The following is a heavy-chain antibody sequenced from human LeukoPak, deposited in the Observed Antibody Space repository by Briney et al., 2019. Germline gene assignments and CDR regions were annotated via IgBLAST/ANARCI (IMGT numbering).Heavy chain of an antibody. CDR1: GYTFNSYA. CDR3: ARDHRYDFWSGSTYYFDY. J-gene: IGHJ4*02. Sequence: ASVKVSCKASGYTFNSYAMNWVRQAPGQGLEWMGWINTNTGNPTYAQGFTGRFVFSLDTSVSTAYLQISSLKAEDTAVYYCARDHRYDFWSGSTYYFDYWGQGTLVTVSS. V-gene: IGHV7-4-1*02. D-gene: IGHD3-3*01. CDR2: INTNTGNP.